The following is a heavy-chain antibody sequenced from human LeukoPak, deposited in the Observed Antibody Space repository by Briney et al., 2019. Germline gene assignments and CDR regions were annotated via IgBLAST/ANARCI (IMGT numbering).Heavy chain of an antibody. D-gene: IGHD4-17*01. CDR1: GFTFSSSW. J-gene: IGHJ4*02. CDR2: INSDGSST. CDR3: ARLSMVTPFDY. V-gene: IGHV3-74*01. Sequence: PGGSLRLSCAASGFTFSSSWMHWVRQAPGKGLVWVSRINSDGSSTSYADSVKGRFTISRDNTKNTLYLQMNSLRAEDTAVYYCARLSMVTPFDYWGQGTLVTVSS.